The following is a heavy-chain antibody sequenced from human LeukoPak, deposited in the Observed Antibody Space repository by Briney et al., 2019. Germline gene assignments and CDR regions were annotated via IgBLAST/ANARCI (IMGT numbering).Heavy chain of an antibody. CDR2: VGPRNGNP. CDR1: GYTFSSYA. CDR3: VRVSSGWLDFDY. V-gene: IGHV1-8*01. Sequence: ASVKVSCRASGYTFSSYAINWVRQATGQGLEWMGWVGPRNGNPGYTQKFQGRVTMTWDPSTGTAYMEMSSLRSEDTAVYYCVRVSSGWLDFDYWGQGTLVTVSS. D-gene: IGHD6-19*01. J-gene: IGHJ4*02.